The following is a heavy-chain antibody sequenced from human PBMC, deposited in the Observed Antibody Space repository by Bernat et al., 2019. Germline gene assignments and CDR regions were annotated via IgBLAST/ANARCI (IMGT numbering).Heavy chain of an antibody. CDR1: GFTFSRYW. J-gene: IGHJ4*02. CDR3: VTNYASGSYWGY. V-gene: IGHV3-7*03. Sequence: VQLVESGGGVVQPGRSLRLSCAASGFTFSRYWMAWVRQAPGKGLEWVANIKEDGSEKHYVESVKGRFTISRDNAENSLYLQMNSLRAEDTAVYYCVTNYASGSYWGYWGQGTLVTVSS. CDR2: IKEDGSEK. D-gene: IGHD3-10*01.